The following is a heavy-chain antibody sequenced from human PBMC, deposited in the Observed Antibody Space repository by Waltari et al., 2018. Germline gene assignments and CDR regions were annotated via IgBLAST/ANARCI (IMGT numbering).Heavy chain of an antibody. Sequence: QITLKESGPTLVKPTQTLTLTCTFSGFSLSTSGVGVGWIRQPPGKALEWLALIYWNDDKRYSPALKSRLTSTKDTSQNQVVLTMTNMDPVDTATYYCAHRKVSGDSAYCQHWGQGTLVTVSS. D-gene: IGHD4-17*01. CDR3: AHRKVSGDSAYCQH. CDR1: GFSLSTSGVG. J-gene: IGHJ1*01. V-gene: IGHV2-5*01. CDR2: IYWNDDK.